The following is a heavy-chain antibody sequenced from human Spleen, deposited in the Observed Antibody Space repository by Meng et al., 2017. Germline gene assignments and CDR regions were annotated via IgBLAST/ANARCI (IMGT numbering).Heavy chain of an antibody. CDR1: GFTLRSYW. J-gene: IGHJ4*02. CDR2: IWYDGSNK. CDR3: ARDRFTMVRGSLYYFDY. V-gene: IGHV3-33*08. Sequence: GESLKISCAASGFTLRSYWMSWVRQAPGKGLEWVAVIWYDGSNKYYADSVKGRFTISRDNSKNTLYLQMNSLRAEDTAVYYCARDRFTMVRGSLYYFDYWGQGTLVTVSS. D-gene: IGHD3-10*01.